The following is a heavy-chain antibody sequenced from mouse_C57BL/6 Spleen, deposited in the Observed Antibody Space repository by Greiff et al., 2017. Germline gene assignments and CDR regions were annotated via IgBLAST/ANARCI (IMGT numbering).Heavy chain of an antibody. CDR2: IDPSDSYT. CDR1: GYTFTSYW. V-gene: IGHV1-59*01. CDR3: ARLTTVVATDY. Sequence: QVQLQQPGAELVRPGTSVKLSCKASGYTFTSYWMHWVKQRPGQGLEWIGVIDPSDSYTNYNQKFKGKATLTVDTSSSTAYMQLSSLTSEDSAVYYCARLTTVVATDYWGQGTTLTGSS. J-gene: IGHJ2*01. D-gene: IGHD1-1*01.